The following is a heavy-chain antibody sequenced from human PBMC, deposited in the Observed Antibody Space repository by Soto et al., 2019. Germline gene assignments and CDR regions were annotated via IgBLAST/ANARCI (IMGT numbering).Heavy chain of an antibody. D-gene: IGHD6-19*01. CDR2: MNPNSGNT. V-gene: IGHV1-8*01. Sequence: QVQLVQSGAEVKKPGASVKVSCKASGYTFTSYDINWVRQATGQGLEWMGWMNPNSGNTGYAQKSQGRVTMTRNTSTSTAYMELSSQRCAETAVYYCAGEYSSGWSKDWGQGTLVTVSS. J-gene: IGHJ4*02. CDR3: AGEYSSGWSKD. CDR1: GYTFTSYD.